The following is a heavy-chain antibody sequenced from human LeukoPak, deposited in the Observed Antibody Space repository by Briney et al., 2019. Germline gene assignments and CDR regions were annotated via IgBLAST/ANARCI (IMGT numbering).Heavy chain of an antibody. CDR3: ARASVVPAAMFDY. D-gene: IGHD2-2*01. V-gene: IGHV4-59*01. CDR1: GGSISSYY. J-gene: IGHJ4*02. Sequence: PSETLSLTCTVSGGSISSYYWSWIRQPPGKGLEWIGYIYYSGSTNYNPSLKGRVTISVDTSKNQFSLKLSSVTAADTAVYYCARASVVPAAMFDYWGQGTLVTVSS. CDR2: IYYSGST.